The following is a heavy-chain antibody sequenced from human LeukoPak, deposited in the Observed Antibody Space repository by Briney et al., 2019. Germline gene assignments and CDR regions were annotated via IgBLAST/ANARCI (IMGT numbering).Heavy chain of an antibody. D-gene: IGHD1-26*01. Sequence: GGSLRLSCVASGFTFSSYWMAWVRQAPGKGLEWVANMKQDGSEKHYADSVKGRFSISRDNSKNSVYLQMDSLRAEDTALYYCARDNVGALDYWGHGTLVTVSS. J-gene: IGHJ4*01. CDR2: MKQDGSEK. V-gene: IGHV3-7*01. CDR3: ARDNVGALDY. CDR1: GFTFSSYW.